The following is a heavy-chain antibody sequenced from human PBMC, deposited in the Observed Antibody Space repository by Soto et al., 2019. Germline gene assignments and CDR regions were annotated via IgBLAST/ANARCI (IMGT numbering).Heavy chain of an antibody. CDR2: ISDNGIKT. J-gene: IGHJ5*02. D-gene: IGHD6-19*01. V-gene: IGHV3-23*01. CDR3: ASRRGSSGWYRWFDT. Sequence: EVQLLESGGGLVQPGGSLRLSCAGSGSTFSDYAMNWVRQAPGKGLEWVSVISDNGIKTYYADSVKGRFTISRDNSKNTLYLQMNSLRAEDTAVYYCASRRGSSGWYRWFDTWGQGTLVTVSS. CDR1: GSTFSDYA.